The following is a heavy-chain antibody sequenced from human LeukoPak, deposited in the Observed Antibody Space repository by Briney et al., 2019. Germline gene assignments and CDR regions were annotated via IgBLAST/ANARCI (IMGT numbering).Heavy chain of an antibody. Sequence: PGGSLRLSCAASGFTFSSYYMNWVRQAPGKGLEWVSSISGASAYMYSTDSVKGRFTISRDNAKNSLYLHMNSLRAEDTAVYYCARGWTTVTTSIDYWGQGTLVTVSS. V-gene: IGHV3-21*01. CDR1: GFTFSSYY. D-gene: IGHD4-17*01. CDR3: ARGWTTVTTSIDY. CDR2: ISGASAYM. J-gene: IGHJ4*01.